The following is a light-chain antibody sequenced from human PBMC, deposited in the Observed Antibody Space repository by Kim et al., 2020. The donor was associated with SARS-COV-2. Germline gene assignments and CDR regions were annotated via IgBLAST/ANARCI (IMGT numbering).Light chain of an antibody. CDR2: DVN. V-gene: IGLV2-14*03. J-gene: IGLJ1*01. CDR1: SSDVGTYNY. Sequence: GQSITISCTGTSSDVGTYNYVSWYQQYLGQAPKLMIYDVNKRPSGVSNRFSGSKSGNTASLTISGLQAEDEADYYCSSYATSRSYVFGTGTKVTVL. CDR3: SSYATSRSYV.